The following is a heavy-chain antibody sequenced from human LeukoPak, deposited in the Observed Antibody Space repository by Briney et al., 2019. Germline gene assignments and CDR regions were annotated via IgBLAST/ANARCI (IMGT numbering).Heavy chain of an antibody. J-gene: IGHJ4*02. CDR1: GFTFSSYW. Sequence: PGGSLRLSCAASGFTFSSYWMHWVRQVPGKGLVWVSRINSDGSSTSYADSVKGRFTISRDNAKNTLYVQMNSLRAEDTAVYYCAKAAYSSSSAFYYFDYWGQGTLVTVSS. CDR3: AKAAYSSSSAFYYFDY. CDR2: INSDGSST. D-gene: IGHD6-6*01. V-gene: IGHV3-74*01.